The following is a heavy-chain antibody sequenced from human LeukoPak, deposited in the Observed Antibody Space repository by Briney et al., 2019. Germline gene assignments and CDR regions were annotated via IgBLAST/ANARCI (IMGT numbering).Heavy chain of an antibody. CDR1: GYTFTGYY. CDR2: INPNSGGT. D-gene: IGHD1-26*01. J-gene: IGHJ4*02. CDR3: ARVLWKVGATNPTFGY. V-gene: IGHV1-2*02. Sequence: GASVKVSCKASGYTFTGYYMHWVRQAPGQGLEWMGWINPNSGGTNYAQKFQGRVTMTRDTSISTAYMELSRLRSDDTAVYYCARVLWKVGATNPTFGYWGQGTLVTVSS.